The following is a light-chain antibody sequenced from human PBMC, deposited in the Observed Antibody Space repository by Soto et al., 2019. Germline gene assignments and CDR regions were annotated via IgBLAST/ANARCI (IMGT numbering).Light chain of an antibody. CDR1: SSNIGSNT. CDR2: SNN. Sequence: QSVLTQPPSASVTPGQRVTISCSGSSSNIGSNTVSWYQQIPGTAPKLLIYSNNQRPSGVPDRFSGSKSGTSASLAISGLQSEDEADYYCAAWDDSLNGYYVFGTGTKVTVL. CDR3: AAWDDSLNGYYV. V-gene: IGLV1-44*01. J-gene: IGLJ1*01.